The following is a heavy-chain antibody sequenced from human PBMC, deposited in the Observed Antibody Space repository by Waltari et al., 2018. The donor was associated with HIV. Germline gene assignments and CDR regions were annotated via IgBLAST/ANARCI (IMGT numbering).Heavy chain of an antibody. CDR2: ICHSGNV. CDR3: AGTSYDLLQGYYCDF. V-gene: IGHV4-38-2*02. J-gene: IGHJ4*02. D-gene: IGHD3-3*01. CDR1: DYFISMYYC. Sequence: QVHLQDSGRGLVTSSETLSPTCSVTDYFISMYYCWGSIRPSPGRGLEWVGRICHSGNVGYNPSRKSRTPIVGNPSKNQFSLRLASATAADNAVDYCAGTSYDLLQGYYCDFGGQGRPVTVSS.